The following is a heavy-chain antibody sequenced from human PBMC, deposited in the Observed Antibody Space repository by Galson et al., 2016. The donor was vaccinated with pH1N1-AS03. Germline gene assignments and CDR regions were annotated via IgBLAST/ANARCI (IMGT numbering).Heavy chain of an antibody. CDR2: IKEDGSEK. D-gene: IGHD6-6*01. V-gene: IGHV3-7*01. CDR3: ARYGSSPWFDP. J-gene: IGHJ5*02. CDR1: GFTFGSYW. Sequence: SLRLSCAASGFTFGSYWMSWVRQAPGKGLEWVANIKEDGSEKSYVDSVKGRFTISRDNSKNSLYLQMNSLRVKDTALYYCARYGSSPWFDPWGQGTLVTVSS.